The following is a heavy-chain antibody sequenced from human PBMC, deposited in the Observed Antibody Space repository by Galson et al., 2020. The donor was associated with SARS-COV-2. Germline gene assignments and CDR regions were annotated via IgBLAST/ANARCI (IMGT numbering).Heavy chain of an antibody. CDR3: ARVYRPIFDYGAIVV. CDR1: GFTFSSYG. CDR2: IWYEGSNK. V-gene: IGHV3-33*01. D-gene: IGHD3-16*01. Sequence: GESLKISCAASGFTFSSYGMHWVRQAPGKGLEWGAVIWYEGSNKYYADSVKGRFTISRDNSKNTLYPQMNSRRAEDTAVYYCARVYRPIFDYGAIVVGGKGTTVTVAA. J-gene: IGHJ6*04.